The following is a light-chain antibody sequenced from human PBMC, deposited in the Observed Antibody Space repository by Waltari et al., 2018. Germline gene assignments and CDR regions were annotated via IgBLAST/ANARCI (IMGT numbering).Light chain of an antibody. CDR2: DAS. Sequence: EIVLTQSPGTLSLSPGERGTLSCRASQSFTTSSLAWHQLKPGQTPGLLINDASNRPPGIPYRVSGSGSWTDFTLSISRVESEDFAVYHCQQYDTSPYTFGQGTKLEIK. J-gene: IGKJ2*01. CDR3: QQYDTSPYT. CDR1: QSFTTSS. V-gene: IGKV3-20*01.